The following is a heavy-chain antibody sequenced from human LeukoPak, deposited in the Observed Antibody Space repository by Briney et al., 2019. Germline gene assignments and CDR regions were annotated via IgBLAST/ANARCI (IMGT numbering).Heavy chain of an antibody. V-gene: IGHV1-2*02. CDR1: GYTFTGYY. CDR2: IKVNSGGT. J-gene: IGHJ4*02. Sequence: ASVKVSCKASGYTFTGYYMHWVRQAPGQGLEWMGWIKVNSGGTNYAQKFQGRVTMTRDTSISTAYMELSRLRSDDTAAYYCARGDAPTYYYDTSGYSVGDYWGQGSLVTVSS. D-gene: IGHD3-22*01. CDR3: ARGDAPTYYYDTSGYSVGDY.